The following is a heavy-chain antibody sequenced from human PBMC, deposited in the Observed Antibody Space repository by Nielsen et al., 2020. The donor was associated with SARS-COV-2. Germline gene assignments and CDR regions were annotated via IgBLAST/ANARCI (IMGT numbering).Heavy chain of an antibody. CDR2: IWYDGSNK. CDR3: AKDLSISRTNYYYYGMDV. Sequence: GGSLRLSCAASGFTFSSYAMSWVRQAPGKGLEWVAVIWYDGSNKYYADSVKGRFTISRDNSKNTLYLQMNSLRAEDTAVYYCAKDLSISRTNYYYYGMDVWGQGTTVTVSS. D-gene: IGHD2/OR15-2a*01. J-gene: IGHJ6*02. CDR1: GFTFSSYA. V-gene: IGHV3-30*02.